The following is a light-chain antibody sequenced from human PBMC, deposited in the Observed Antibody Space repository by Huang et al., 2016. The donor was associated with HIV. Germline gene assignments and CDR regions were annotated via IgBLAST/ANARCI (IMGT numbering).Light chain of an antibody. J-gene: IGKJ1*01. V-gene: IGKV3-15*01. CDR3: QQYNNWPWT. Sequence: IVMTQSPATLSVSPGERATLSCRASQSVSSNLAWYQQKPGQAPRLLIYGASTGATGVPARFSGSGSGTDFTLTISSLQSEDFAAYYCQQYNNWPWTFGQGTKVEIK. CDR1: QSVSSN. CDR2: GAS.